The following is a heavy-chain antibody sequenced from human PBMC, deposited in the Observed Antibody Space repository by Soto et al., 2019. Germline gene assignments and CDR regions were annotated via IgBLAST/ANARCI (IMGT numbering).Heavy chain of an antibody. D-gene: IGHD1-26*01. V-gene: IGHV4-31*03. Sequence: PSETLSLTCTVSGGSISSGGYYWSWIRQHPGKGLVWFVYIYYSGSTYYNPSFKSRVTISLDTSKNHFSLRLTFVTAADTAVYYCARTHAYSGSYYGKYYFDYWGQGTLVTVSS. CDR1: GGSISSGGYY. CDR3: ARTHAYSGSYYGKYYFDY. J-gene: IGHJ4*02. CDR2: IYYSGST.